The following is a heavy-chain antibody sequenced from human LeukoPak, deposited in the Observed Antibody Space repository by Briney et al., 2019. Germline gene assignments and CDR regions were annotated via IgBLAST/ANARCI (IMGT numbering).Heavy chain of an antibody. CDR2: ISWNSGRI. CDR1: GFIFENYA. J-gene: IGHJ6*02. CDR3: ARDPGSLPAAIGYCYYGMDV. D-gene: IGHD2-2*02. Sequence: PGGSLRLSCAASGFIFENYAMHWVRQAPGKGLERVSGISWNSGRIGYADSVKGRFTISRDNAKNSLYLQMNSLRTEDTALYYCARDPGSLPAAIGYCYYGMDVWGQGTTVTVSS. V-gene: IGHV3-9*01.